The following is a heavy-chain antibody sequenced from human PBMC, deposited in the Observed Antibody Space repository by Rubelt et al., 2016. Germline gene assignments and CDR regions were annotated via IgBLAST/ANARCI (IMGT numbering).Heavy chain of an antibody. D-gene: IGHD3-3*01. V-gene: IGHV4-61*01. CDR2: IYYSGST. CDR1: GGSVSSGSYY. CDR3: ARHGTSTIFGVVTPYFDY. Sequence: QVQLQESGPGLVKPSETLSLTCTVSGGSVSSGSYYWSWIRQPPGKGLEWIGYIYYSGSTNYNPSSRCRCTRPVATAKNQFSLKLSSVTAACTAVYYCARHGTSTIFGVVTPYFDYWGQGTLVTVPS. J-gene: IGHJ4*02.